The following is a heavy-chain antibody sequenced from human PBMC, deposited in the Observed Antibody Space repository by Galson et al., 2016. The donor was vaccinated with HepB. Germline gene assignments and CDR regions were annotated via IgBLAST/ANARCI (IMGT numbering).Heavy chain of an antibody. CDR1: GFTFGKYA. D-gene: IGHD3-22*01. CDR3: TKHEVRTHDY. CDR2: IHLAGRDI. Sequence: SLRLSCAASGFTFGKYALSWVRQAPGKGLEWISAIHLAGRDIYYSDSVRGRFTISRDDSNNMLYLKMNNLRDEDTAVYYCTKHEVRTHDYWGQGTLVTVSS. J-gene: IGHJ4*02. V-gene: IGHV3-23*01.